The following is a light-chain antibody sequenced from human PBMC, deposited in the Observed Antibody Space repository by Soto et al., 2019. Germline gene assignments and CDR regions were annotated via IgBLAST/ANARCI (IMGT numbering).Light chain of an antibody. J-gene: IGLJ1*01. CDR3: SSYAGSISYV. CDR1: SSDVGGYNY. V-gene: IGLV2-8*01. Sequence: ALTQPPSASGSPGQSVTISCTGTSSDVGGYNYVSWYQQHPGKAPKLMIYEVSKRPSGVPDRFSGSKSGNTASLTVSGLQAEVEADYYCSSYAGSISYVFGTGTKVTVL. CDR2: EVS.